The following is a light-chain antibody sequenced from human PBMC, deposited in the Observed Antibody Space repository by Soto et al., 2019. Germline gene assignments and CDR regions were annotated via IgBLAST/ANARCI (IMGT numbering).Light chain of an antibody. V-gene: IGKV1-9*01. CDR3: HQYNSYSPWT. J-gene: IGKJ1*01. CDR2: AAS. Sequence: IQLTQSPSSLSASVGDRVTITCRASQGISSYLAWYQQKPGKAPKLLIYAASTLQSGVPSRFSGSGSGTEFTLTISSLQPGDFATYYCHQYNSYSPWTFGQGTKVDIK. CDR1: QGISSY.